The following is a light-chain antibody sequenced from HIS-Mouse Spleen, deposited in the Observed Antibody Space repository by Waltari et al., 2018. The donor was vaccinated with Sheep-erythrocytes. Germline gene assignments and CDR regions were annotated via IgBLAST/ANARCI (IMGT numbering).Light chain of an antibody. Sequence: QSALTQPASVSGSPGQSITISCTGTSMDVGSYNLVSWYQQYPGQAPKLMIYEGSKRPSGVSNRFSGSKSGNTASLTISGLQAEDEADYYCCSYAGSSTPWVFGGGTKLTVL. CDR3: CSYAGSSTPWV. J-gene: IGLJ3*02. V-gene: IGLV2-23*01. CDR2: EGS. CDR1: SMDVGSYNL.